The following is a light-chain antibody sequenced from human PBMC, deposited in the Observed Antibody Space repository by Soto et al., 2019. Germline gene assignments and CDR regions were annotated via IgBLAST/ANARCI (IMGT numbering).Light chain of an antibody. CDR3: SSYTNSIVI. V-gene: IGLV2-14*01. Sequence: QSVLTQPASVSGSPGQSITISCTGTSSDVGGYNFVSWYQHHPGKAPKLMIYEVSNRPSGVSNRFSGSKSGNTASLTISGLQAEDEADYYCSSYTNSIVIFGGGTQLTVL. CDR2: EVS. CDR1: SSDVGGYNF. J-gene: IGLJ2*01.